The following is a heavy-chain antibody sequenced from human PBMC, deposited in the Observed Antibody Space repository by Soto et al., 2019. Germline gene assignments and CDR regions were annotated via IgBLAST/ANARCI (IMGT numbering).Heavy chain of an antibody. Sequence: GGSLRLSCAASGFTFSSYAMHWVRQAPGKGLEWVAVISYDGSNKYYADSVKGRFTISRDNSKNTLYLQMNSLRAEDTAVYYCARDPFIAAAGTGGVDYWGQGTLVTVSS. J-gene: IGHJ4*02. CDR1: GFTFSSYA. V-gene: IGHV3-30-3*01. D-gene: IGHD6-13*01. CDR3: ARDPFIAAAGTGGVDY. CDR2: ISYDGSNK.